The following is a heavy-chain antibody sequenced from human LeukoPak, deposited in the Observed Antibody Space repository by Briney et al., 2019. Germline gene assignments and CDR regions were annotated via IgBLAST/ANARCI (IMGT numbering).Heavy chain of an antibody. J-gene: IGHJ4*02. CDR1: GGSISSYY. V-gene: IGHV4-59*01. D-gene: IGHD6-19*01. CDR2: IYYSGST. CDR3: ARKGSGWYKLDY. Sequence: PSETLSLTCTVSGGSISSYYWSWIRQPPGKGLEWIGYIYYSGSTNCNPSLKSRVTISVDTSKNQFSLKLSSVTAADTAVYYCARKGSGWYKLDYWGQGTLVTVSS.